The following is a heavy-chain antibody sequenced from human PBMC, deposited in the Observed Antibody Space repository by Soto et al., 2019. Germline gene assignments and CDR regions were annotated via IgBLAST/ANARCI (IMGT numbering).Heavy chain of an antibody. Sequence: GSLRLSCAASGFTFSSYAMSWVRQAPGKGLEWVSAISGSGGSTYYADSVKGRFTISRDNSKNTLYLQMNSLRAEDTAVYYCAKPKRKDIVVDYYYYYYGMDVWGQGTTVTVSS. J-gene: IGHJ6*02. CDR2: ISGSGGST. CDR1: GFTFSSYA. V-gene: IGHV3-23*01. D-gene: IGHD2-15*01. CDR3: AKPKRKDIVVDYYYYYYGMDV.